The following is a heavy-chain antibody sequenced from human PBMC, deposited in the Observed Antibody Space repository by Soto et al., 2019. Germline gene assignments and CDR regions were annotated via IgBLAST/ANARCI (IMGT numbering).Heavy chain of an antibody. CDR3: GKYLGGGFGELLA. D-gene: IGHD3-10*01. J-gene: IGHJ5*02. V-gene: IGHV3-23*01. CDR1: GFTFSNYA. CDR2: ISGSGGST. Sequence: EVQLLESGGGLVQPGGSLRLSCAASGFTFSNYAMSWVRQAPGKGLEWVSGISGSGGSTNYADSVKGRLTISGDNSKNRRYLKENSLTADDMDVYYCGKYLGGGFGELLAWGRGTLVTVSS.